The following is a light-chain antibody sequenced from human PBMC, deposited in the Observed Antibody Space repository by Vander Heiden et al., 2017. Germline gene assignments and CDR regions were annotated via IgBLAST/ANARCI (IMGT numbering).Light chain of an antibody. Sequence: DIQMTQSPSTLSASVGDRVTITCRASQSISNWLAWYQQKPGKAPNLLIYKASSLESGVPSRFSGSGSGTEFTLTISSLQPDDSATYYCQQYNSSFGQGTKVEIK. CDR2: KAS. J-gene: IGKJ1*01. CDR1: QSISNW. CDR3: QQYNSS. V-gene: IGKV1-5*03.